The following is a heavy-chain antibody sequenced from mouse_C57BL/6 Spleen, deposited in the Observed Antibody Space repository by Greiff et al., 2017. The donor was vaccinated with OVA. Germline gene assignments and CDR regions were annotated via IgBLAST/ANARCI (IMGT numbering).Heavy chain of an antibody. J-gene: IGHJ2*01. CDR3: ASQGDFDY. CDR1: GFTFSDYG. Sequence: EVMLVESGGGLVKPGGSLKLSCAASGFTFSDYGMHWVRQAPEKGLEWVAYISSGSSTISYADTVKGRFTISRDNAKNTLFLQMTSLRSEDTAMYYCASQGDFDYWGQGTTLTVSS. D-gene: IGHD2-13*01. CDR2: ISSGSSTI. V-gene: IGHV5-17*01.